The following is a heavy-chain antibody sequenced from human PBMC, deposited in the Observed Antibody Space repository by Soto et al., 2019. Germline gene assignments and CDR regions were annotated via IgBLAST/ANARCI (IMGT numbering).Heavy chain of an antibody. CDR1: GFIFSDYY. J-gene: IGHJ6*02. V-gene: IGHV3-11*01. Sequence: PGGSLRLSCAASGFIFSDYYMSWIRQAPGKGLEWISYISSSDNIIYYADSVKGRFTISRDNAKNSLYLQMNSLRAEDTAVYYCASVPGSPGYHGLDVWGQGTTVTVSS. CDR3: ASVPGSPGYHGLDV. D-gene: IGHD5-12*01. CDR2: ISSSDNII.